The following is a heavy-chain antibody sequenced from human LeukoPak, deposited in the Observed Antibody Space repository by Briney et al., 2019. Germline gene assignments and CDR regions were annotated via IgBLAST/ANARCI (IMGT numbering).Heavy chain of an antibody. V-gene: IGHV3-23*01. CDR2: VSGSGGST. D-gene: IGHD3-10*01. Sequence: PGGSLRLSCVASGFTFSRYAMSWVRQAPGKGLEWVSAVSGSGGSTYYADSVKGLFTISRDNSKNTLYLQMNSLRAEDTAVYYCAKRMIRGVNHDAFDLWGQGTMVTVSS. CDR3: AKRMIRGVNHDAFDL. CDR1: GFTFSRYA. J-gene: IGHJ3*01.